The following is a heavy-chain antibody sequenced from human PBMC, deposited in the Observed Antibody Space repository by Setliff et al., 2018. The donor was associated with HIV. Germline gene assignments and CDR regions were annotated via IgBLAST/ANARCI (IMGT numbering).Heavy chain of an antibody. J-gene: IGHJ6*03. CDR2: VEPQHGET. CDR1: GYTFTDYY. D-gene: IGHD4-17*01. Sequence: ASVKVSCKASGYTFTDYYMHWVQQAPGKGLEWMGRVEPQHGETIFAGKFQGRVTITADTSTDTAYMELSSLRSEDTAVYFCARGTTATDYYYYMDVWGKGTSVTVCS. V-gene: IGHV1-69-2*01. CDR3: ARGTTATDYYYYMDV.